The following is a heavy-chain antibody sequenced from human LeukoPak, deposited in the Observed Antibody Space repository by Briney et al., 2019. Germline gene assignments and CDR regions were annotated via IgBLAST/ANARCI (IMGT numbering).Heavy chain of an antibody. CDR1: GFTFSSYW. J-gene: IGHJ4*02. D-gene: IGHD5-12*01. CDR2: INTDGSST. Sequence: GGSLRLSCAASGFTFSSYWMHWVRQAPGKGLVWVSRINTDGSSTSYADSVKGRFTISRDNAKNTLYLQMNSLRVEDTSVYYCARGWSGYDPPYYFDYWGQGTLVTVSS. V-gene: IGHV3-74*01. CDR3: ARGWSGYDPPYYFDY.